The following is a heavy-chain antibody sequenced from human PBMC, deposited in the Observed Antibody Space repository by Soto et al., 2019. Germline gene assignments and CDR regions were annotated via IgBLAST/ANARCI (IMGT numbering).Heavy chain of an antibody. CDR2: IYWDDDK. CDR3: AHRRYYYGSGDLFDY. D-gene: IGHD3-10*01. J-gene: IGHJ4*02. CDR1: GFSLSTTGVS. V-gene: IGHV2-5*02. Sequence: QITLKGSRPTLVKPTQTLTLTCTISGFSLSTTGVSVGWIRQPPGKALEWLALIYWDDDKRYSPSLKSRLTITKDTYKKQVVLTMTIMDPVDTATYYCAHRRYYYGSGDLFDYWGQGTLVTVSS.